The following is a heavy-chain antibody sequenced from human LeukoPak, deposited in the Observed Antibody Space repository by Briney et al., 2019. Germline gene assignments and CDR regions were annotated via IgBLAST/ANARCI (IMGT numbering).Heavy chain of an antibody. D-gene: IGHD4-11*01. J-gene: IGHJ4*02. CDR1: GYKFKSFG. Sequence: ASVKVACKTSGYKFKSFGISWVRQAPGQGLEWMGWIRADKGKTDYAQKFQDRVTLTIDTSTSTAYMELRSLTSDDTATYYCARDRSNSDFWGQGTLVTVS. V-gene: IGHV1-18*01. CDR2: IRADKGKT. CDR3: ARDRSNSDF.